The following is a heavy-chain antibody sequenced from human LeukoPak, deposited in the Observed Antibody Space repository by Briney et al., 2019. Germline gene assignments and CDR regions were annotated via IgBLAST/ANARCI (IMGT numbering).Heavy chain of an antibody. CDR2: INHSGST. V-gene: IGHV4-34*01. CDR1: GWSFSGYY. J-gene: IGHJ5*02. Sequence: SETLSLTCAVYGWSFSGYYWSWIRQPPGKGLEWIGEINHSGSTNYNPSLKSRVTISVDTSKNQFSLKLSSVTAADTAVYYCARAALIAAAGRSWFDPWGQGTLVTVSS. D-gene: IGHD6-13*01. CDR3: ARAALIAAAGRSWFDP.